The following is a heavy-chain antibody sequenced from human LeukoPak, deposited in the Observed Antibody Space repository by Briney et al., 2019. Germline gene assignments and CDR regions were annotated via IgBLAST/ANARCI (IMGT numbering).Heavy chain of an antibody. CDR2: INPSGGST. CDR3: ARDKAVTTEVTQHFQH. V-gene: IGHV1-46*01. J-gene: IGHJ1*01. Sequence: ASVKVSCKASGYTFTSYYMHWVRQAPGQGLEWMGIINPSGGSTSYAQKFQGRVTMTRDTSTSTVYMELSSLRSEDTAVYYCARDKAVTTEVTQHFQHWGQGTLVTVSS. D-gene: IGHD4-23*01. CDR1: GYTFTSYY.